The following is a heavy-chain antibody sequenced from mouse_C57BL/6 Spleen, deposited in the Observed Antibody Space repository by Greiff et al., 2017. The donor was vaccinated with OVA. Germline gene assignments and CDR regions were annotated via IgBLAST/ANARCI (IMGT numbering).Heavy chain of an antibody. Sequence: VHLVESGPGLVAPSQSLSITCTVSGFSLTSYGVDWVRQPPGKGLEWLGVIWGGGSTNYNSALMSRLSISKDNSKSQVFLKMNSLQTDDTAMYYCAATTMITTGYYAMDYWGQGTSVTVSS. CDR3: AATTMITTGYYAMDY. D-gene: IGHD2-4*01. CDR1: GFSLTSYG. J-gene: IGHJ4*01. CDR2: IWGGGST. V-gene: IGHV2-9*01.